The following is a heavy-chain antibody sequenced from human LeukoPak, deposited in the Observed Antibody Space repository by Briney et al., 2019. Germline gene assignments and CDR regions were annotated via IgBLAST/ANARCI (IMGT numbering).Heavy chain of an antibody. V-gene: IGHV3-7*03. CDR3: ARVGWELLNLHFDP. CDR1: GFTFSDKW. J-gene: IGHJ5*02. D-gene: IGHD1-26*01. Sequence: GGTLRLSCVGSGFTFSDKWMSWVRQAPGKGPEWVASIKKDGSQKYYVDSVKGRFTISRDNAQNSLYLQMSSLRVEDTAIYSCARVGWELLNLHFDPWGQGTLVTVSS. CDR2: IKKDGSQK.